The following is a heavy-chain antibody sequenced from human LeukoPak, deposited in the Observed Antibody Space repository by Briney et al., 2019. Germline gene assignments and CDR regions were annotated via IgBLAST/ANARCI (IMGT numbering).Heavy chain of an antibody. CDR2: INSDGSST. V-gene: IGHV3-74*01. D-gene: IGHD6-19*01. J-gene: IGHJ4*02. Sequence: GGSLRLSCAASGFTFSSYWMHWVRQAPGKGLVWVSRINSDGSSTSYADSVKGRFTISRDNAKNTLYLQMNSLRAEDTAVYYRANLHSGWTHDYWGQGTLVTVSS. CDR1: GFTFSSYW. CDR3: ANLHSGWTHDY.